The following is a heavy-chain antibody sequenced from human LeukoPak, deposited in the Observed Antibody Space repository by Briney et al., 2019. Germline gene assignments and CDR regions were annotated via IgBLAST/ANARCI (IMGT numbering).Heavy chain of an antibody. V-gene: IGHV3-66*02. Sequence: GGSLRLSCAASGFTVSSTYMSWVRQAPGKGLEWVSVIYSGGSTYYADSVKGRFTISRDTSKNTLYLQINSLRAEDTAVYYCTRDSNYDYWGQGTLVTVSS. D-gene: IGHD6-13*01. CDR3: TRDSNYDY. J-gene: IGHJ4*02. CDR1: GFTVSSTY. CDR2: IYSGGST.